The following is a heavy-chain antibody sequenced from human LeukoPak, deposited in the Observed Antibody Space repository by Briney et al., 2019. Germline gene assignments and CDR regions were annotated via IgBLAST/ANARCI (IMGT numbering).Heavy chain of an antibody. CDR1: GFTFIDYD. J-gene: IGHJ4*02. D-gene: IGHD6-19*01. Sequence: GGSLRLSCAASGFTFIDYDMHWVRQVIGKGLEWVSAIGIRGDTHYSGSVKGRFTTSRENAESSLYLQMNSPRAEDTAVYYCARGGIQVSGIDEFDYWGQGTLVTVSS. CDR2: IGIRGDT. CDR3: ARGGIQVSGIDEFDY. V-gene: IGHV3-13*01.